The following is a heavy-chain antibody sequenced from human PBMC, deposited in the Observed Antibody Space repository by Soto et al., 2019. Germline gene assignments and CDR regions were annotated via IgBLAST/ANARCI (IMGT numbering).Heavy chain of an antibody. CDR2: ISGSGGST. Sequence: HPGGSLRLSCAASGFTFSSYAMSWVRQAPGKGLEWVSAISGSGGSTYYADSVKGRFTISRDNSKNTLYLQMNSLRAEDTAVYYCAKEDYGIVGATRADYFDYWGQGTLVTVSS. CDR1: GFTFSSYA. CDR3: AKEDYGIVGATRADYFDY. J-gene: IGHJ4*02. D-gene: IGHD1-26*01. V-gene: IGHV3-23*01.